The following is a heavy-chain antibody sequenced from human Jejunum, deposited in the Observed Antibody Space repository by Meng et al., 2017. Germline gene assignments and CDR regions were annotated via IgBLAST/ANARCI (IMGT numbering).Heavy chain of an antibody. V-gene: IGHV3-74*01. J-gene: IGHJ4*02. Sequence: GESLKISCAASGFTFSNYWMFWVRQGPGKGLVWVARIKSGGSNIGYADSVKGRFTISRDNAKNTLFLQMNSLRAEDTAVYYCARDSGRASFDYWGQGTLVTVSS. CDR1: GFTFSNYW. D-gene: IGHD3-10*01. CDR3: ARDSGRASFDY. CDR2: IKSGGSNI.